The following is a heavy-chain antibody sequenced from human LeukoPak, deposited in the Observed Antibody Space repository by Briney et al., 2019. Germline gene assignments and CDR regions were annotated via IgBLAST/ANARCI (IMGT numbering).Heavy chain of an antibody. CDR1: GGSFSGYY. J-gene: IGHJ4*02. D-gene: IGHD6-13*01. CDR3: VSGSSWYRSFDY. Sequence: SETLSLTCAVYGGSFSGYYWSWIRQPPGKGLEWIGEINHSRSTNYNPSLKSRVTISVDTSKNQFSLKLSSVTAADTAVYYCVSGSSWYRSFDYWGQGTLVTVSS. CDR2: INHSRST. V-gene: IGHV4-34*01.